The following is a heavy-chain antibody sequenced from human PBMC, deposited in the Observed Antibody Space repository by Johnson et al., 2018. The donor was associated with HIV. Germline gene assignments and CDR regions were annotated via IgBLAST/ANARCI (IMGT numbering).Heavy chain of an antibody. CDR3: AKSLPGYDAFDI. J-gene: IGHJ3*02. CDR1: GFTFSSYG. Sequence: QVQLVESGGGVVQPGRSLRLSCAASGFTFSSYGMHWVRQAPGKGLEWVAVISYDGSNKYYADSVKGRFTIFRDNSKNTLYLQMNSLRAEDTAVYYCAKSLPGYDAFDIWGQGTMVTVSS. V-gene: IGHV3-30*18. D-gene: IGHD5-12*01. CDR2: ISYDGSNK.